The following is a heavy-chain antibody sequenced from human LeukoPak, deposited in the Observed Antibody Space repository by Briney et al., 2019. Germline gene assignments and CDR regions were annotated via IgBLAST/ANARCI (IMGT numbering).Heavy chain of an antibody. D-gene: IGHD3-3*01. CDR3: ARRAGPPLRFLEWFNYYYGMDV. V-gene: IGHV3-7*01. Sequence: GGSLRLSCAASGFTFSSYWMNWARQAPGKGLEWVASINHNGNVNYYVDSVKGRFTISRDNAKNSLYLQMNSLRAEDTAVYYCARRAGPPLRFLEWFNYYYGMDVWGQGTTVTVSS. CDR2: INHNGNVN. CDR1: GFTFSSYW. J-gene: IGHJ6*02.